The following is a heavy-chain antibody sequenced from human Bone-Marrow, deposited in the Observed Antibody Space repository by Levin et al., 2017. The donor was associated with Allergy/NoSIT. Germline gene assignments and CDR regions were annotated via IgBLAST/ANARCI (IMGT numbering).Heavy chain of an antibody. J-gene: IGHJ4*02. CDR1: GFTLSYYG. D-gene: IGHD1-26*01. CDR3: ARLGVVSGNRAWVDY. V-gene: IGHV3-30*03. Sequence: GGSLRLSCAASGFTLSYYGMHWARQAPGKGLEWVAFISYDGRTTKYADSVKGRFTVSRDNSDNTLSLQMNSLTTGDTAIYYCARLGVVSGNRAWVDYWGQGTLVTVSS. CDR2: ISYDGRTT.